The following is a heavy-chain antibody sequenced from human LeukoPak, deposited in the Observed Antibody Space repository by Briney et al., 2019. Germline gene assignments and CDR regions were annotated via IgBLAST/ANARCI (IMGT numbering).Heavy chain of an antibody. Sequence: SETLSLTCTVSGASISSYYWSWIRQPAGKGLEWIGRIDTSGTTNYNPSLKSRVTMSIDTSKDQFSLNLSTVTAADTAVYYCARVGKPYYYMDVWGKGTTVTISS. V-gene: IGHV4-4*07. CDR1: GASISSYY. CDR3: ARVGKPYYYMDV. J-gene: IGHJ6*03. D-gene: IGHD3-10*01. CDR2: IDTSGTT.